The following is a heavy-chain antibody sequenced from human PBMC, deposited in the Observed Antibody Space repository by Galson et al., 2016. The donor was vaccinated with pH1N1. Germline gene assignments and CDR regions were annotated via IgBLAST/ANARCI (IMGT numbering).Heavy chain of an antibody. CDR2: VYSSGRT. V-gene: IGHV4-61*09. D-gene: IGHD3-9*01. CDR3: ARDRSVLRYFDWLPNWFDP. J-gene: IGHJ5*02. Sequence: TLSLTCTVSGASISSGGYHWSWIRRSAGKGLEWIGHVYSSGRTNYSPSLKSRVTISIDTSKNQSSLKLDSVTAAETAIYYCARDRSVLRYFDWLPNWFDPWGQGALVTVSS. CDR1: GASISSGGYH.